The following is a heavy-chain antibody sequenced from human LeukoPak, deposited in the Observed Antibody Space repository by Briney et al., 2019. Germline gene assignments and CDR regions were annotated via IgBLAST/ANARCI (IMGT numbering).Heavy chain of an antibody. V-gene: IGHV3-74*01. J-gene: IGHJ3*02. D-gene: IGHD3-10*01. Sequence: GGSLRLSCAASGFTFSSYWMYWVRQVPGKGLVWVSRINSDGSSTSDGSGTSYADSVKGRFTISRDNAENTLYLQMNSLRAEDTAVYYCARVGVGNAFDIWGQGTMVTVSS. CDR1: GFTFSSYW. CDR3: ARVGVGNAFDI. CDR2: INSDGSSTSDGSGT.